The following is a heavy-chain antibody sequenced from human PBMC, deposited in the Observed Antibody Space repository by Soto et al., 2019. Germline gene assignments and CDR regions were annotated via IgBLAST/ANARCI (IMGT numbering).Heavy chain of an antibody. J-gene: IGHJ5*02. V-gene: IGHV4-4*02. CDR1: GASIGSGGW. CDR2: IFHDGNT. CDR3: ARHEGWTGPDQ. Sequence: QVHLQESGPGLVKPSETLSLTCAVSGASIGSGGWWRWVRQPPGKGLEWIAEIFHDGNTNYSPSLKRRFTIAVDKSQNQSSLNVYSVTAADTAVYYCARHEGWTGPDQWGQGTLVTVSS. D-gene: IGHD2-8*02.